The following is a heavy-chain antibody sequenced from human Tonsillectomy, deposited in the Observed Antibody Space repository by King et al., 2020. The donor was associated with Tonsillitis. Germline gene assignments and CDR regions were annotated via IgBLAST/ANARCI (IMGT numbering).Heavy chain of an antibody. CDR3: ARGSLTMAGASYYFEY. CDR2: VYPNGRT. CDR1: GGSISGYY. Sequence: VQLQESGPGLVKPSETLSLTCTVSGGSISGYYWSWIRRPAGEALEWIGRVYPNGRTNYNPSLKSRVTVSVDTSKNQFSLRLSSVTAADTAVYFCARGSLTMAGASYYFEYWGPGTLVTVS. J-gene: IGHJ4*02. D-gene: IGHD6-19*01. V-gene: IGHV4-4*07.